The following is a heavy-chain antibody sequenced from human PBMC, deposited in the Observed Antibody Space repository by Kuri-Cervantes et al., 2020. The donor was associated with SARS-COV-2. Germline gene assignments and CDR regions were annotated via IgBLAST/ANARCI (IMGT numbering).Heavy chain of an antibody. D-gene: IGHD3-10*01. J-gene: IGHJ6*02. Sequence: GESLKISCTASGSTFGDYAMSWVRQAPGKGLEWVGFIRSKAYGGTTEYAASVKGRFTISRDDSKSIAYLQMNSLKTEDTAVYYCTRDIYYALLGYYYGMDVWGQGTTVTVSS. CDR2: IRSKAYGGTT. CDR1: GSTFGDYA. CDR3: TRDIYYALLGYYYGMDV. V-gene: IGHV3-49*04.